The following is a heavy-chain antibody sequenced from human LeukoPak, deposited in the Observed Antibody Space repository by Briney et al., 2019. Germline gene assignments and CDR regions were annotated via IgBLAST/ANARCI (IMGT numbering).Heavy chain of an antibody. V-gene: IGHV4-30-2*01. D-gene: IGHD2-2*01. CDR1: GGSISSGDYY. CDR3: ARSKAHLSTSWYGNWFDP. CDR2: IYHSGNT. Sequence: KPSETPSLTCTVSGGSISSGDYYWSWIRQPPGKGLEWIGYIYHSGNTYYNPSLKSRVTISVDRSKNQFSLKLSSVTAADTAVYYCARSKAHLSTSWYGNWFDPWGQGTLVTVSS. J-gene: IGHJ5*02.